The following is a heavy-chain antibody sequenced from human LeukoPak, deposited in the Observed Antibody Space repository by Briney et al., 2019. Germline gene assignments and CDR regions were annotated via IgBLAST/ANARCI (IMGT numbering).Heavy chain of an antibody. CDR1: GFTFSSYS. D-gene: IGHD3-22*01. CDR2: ISSSGSTI. Sequence: GGSLRLSCAASGFTFSSYSMNWVRQAPGKGLEWVSYISSSGSTIYYADSVKGRFTISRDNAKNSLYLQMNSLRDEDTAVYYCAREWRYYYDSSGYYYDYWGQGTLVTVSS. V-gene: IGHV3-48*02. CDR3: AREWRYYYDSSGYYYDY. J-gene: IGHJ4*02.